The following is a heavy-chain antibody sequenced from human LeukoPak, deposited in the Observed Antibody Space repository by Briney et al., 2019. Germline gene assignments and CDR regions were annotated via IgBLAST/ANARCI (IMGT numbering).Heavy chain of an antibody. CDR3: ARDRETGSYYGVDY. Sequence: GASVKVSCKASGYSFTGYYMHWVRQAPGQGLEWMGWINPNSGVTNYAQKFQGRITMTRDTSISTAYMGLTSLMSDDTAVYYYARDRETGSYYGVDYWGQGTLVTVSS. CDR1: GYSFTGYY. V-gene: IGHV1-2*02. CDR2: INPNSGVT. J-gene: IGHJ4*02. D-gene: IGHD1-26*01.